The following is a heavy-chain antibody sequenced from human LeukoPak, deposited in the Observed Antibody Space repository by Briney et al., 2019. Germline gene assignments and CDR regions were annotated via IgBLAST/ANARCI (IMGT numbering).Heavy chain of an antibody. Sequence: GGSLRLSCAASGFTFSSYAMSWVRQAPGKGLEWVSGISGSGGSTYYADSVKGRFTISRANSKNTLYLQMNSLTAEDTAIYYCARREMPTNSFDYWGQGTLVTVSS. D-gene: IGHD5-24*01. J-gene: IGHJ4*02. V-gene: IGHV3-23*01. CDR1: GFTFSSYA. CDR2: ISGSGGST. CDR3: ARREMPTNSFDY.